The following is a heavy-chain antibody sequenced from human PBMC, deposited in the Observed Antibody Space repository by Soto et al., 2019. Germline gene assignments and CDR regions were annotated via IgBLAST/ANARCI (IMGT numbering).Heavy chain of an antibody. V-gene: IGHV1-18*01. J-gene: IGHJ4*02. CDR2: ISAYNGNT. CDR1: GDTFASFG. Sequence: ASVKVSCKASGDTFASFGFSWVRQAPGQGLEWLGWISAYNGNTHYAQKVRDRVTLTTDTSTNTAYMELRSLTSNDTAVYYCARDQESITDRILQYWGQGTRVTVSS. CDR3: ARDQESITDRILQY. D-gene: IGHD3-10*01.